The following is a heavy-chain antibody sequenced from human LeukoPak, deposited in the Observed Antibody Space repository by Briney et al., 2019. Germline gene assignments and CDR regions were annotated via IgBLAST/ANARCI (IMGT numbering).Heavy chain of an antibody. V-gene: IGHV4-31*03. D-gene: IGHD3-22*01. Sequence: PSETLSLTCTVSGGSISSGGYYWSWIRQHPGKGLEWIGYIYYSGSTYYNPSLKSRVTISVDTSKNQFSLKLSSVTAADTAVYYCARVGVAMMSFDYWGQGTLVTVSS. CDR1: GGSISSGGYY. CDR2: IYYSGST. CDR3: ARVGVAMMSFDY. J-gene: IGHJ4*02.